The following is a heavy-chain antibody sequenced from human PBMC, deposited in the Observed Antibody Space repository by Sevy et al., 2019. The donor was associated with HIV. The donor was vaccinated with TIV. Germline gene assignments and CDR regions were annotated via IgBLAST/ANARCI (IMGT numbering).Heavy chain of an antibody. V-gene: IGHV3-30*02. Sequence: GGSLRLSCAASGFTFSSYGMHWVRQAPGKGLEWVEFIRYDGSNKYYADSVKGPFTISRDNSKNTLYLQMNSRRAEDTAVNYCAKDYFKGCGYDSDYWGKGTLVTVSS. D-gene: IGHD5-12*01. CDR1: GFTFSSYG. J-gene: IGHJ4*02. CDR3: AKDYFKGCGYDSDY. CDR2: IRYDGSNK.